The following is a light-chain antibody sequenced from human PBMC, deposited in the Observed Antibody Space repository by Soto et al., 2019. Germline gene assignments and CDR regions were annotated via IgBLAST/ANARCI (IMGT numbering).Light chain of an antibody. CDR1: GSDVGGYNY. CDR3: CSYAGSHTYV. J-gene: IGLJ1*01. CDR2: DVS. Sequence: QSVLTQPRSVSGSPGQSVTISCTGTGSDVGGYNYVSWYQQHPGKAPKLMIYDVSKRPSGVPDRFSRSKSGNTASLTISGLQAEDEADYYCCSYAGSHTYVFGTGTKVTVL. V-gene: IGLV2-11*01.